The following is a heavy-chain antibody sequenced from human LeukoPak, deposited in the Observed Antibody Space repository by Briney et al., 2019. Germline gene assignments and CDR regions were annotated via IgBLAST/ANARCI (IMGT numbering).Heavy chain of an antibody. V-gene: IGHV4-34*01. Sequence: SETLSLTCAVYGGSFSGYYWSWIRQPPGKGLEWIGEINHSGSTNYNPSLKSRVTISVDTSKNQFSLKLSSVTAADTAVYYCARLAGYWGQGTLVTVSS. D-gene: IGHD3-10*01. CDR1: GGSFSGYY. CDR3: ARLAGY. CDR2: INHSGST. J-gene: IGHJ4*02.